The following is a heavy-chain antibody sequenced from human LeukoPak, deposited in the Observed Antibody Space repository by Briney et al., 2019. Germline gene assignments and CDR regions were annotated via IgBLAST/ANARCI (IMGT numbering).Heavy chain of an antibody. J-gene: IGHJ6*03. D-gene: IGHD5-18*01. CDR2: INPNSGGT. CDR3: ARVSYGYGGYYYYYYYMDV. CDR1: GYTFTGYY. V-gene: IGHV1-8*03. Sequence: ASVKVSCKASGYTFTGYYMHWVRQAPGQGLEWMGWINPNSGGTGYAQKFQGRVTITRNTSISTAYMELSSLRSEDTAVYYCARVSYGYGGYYYYYYYMDVWGKGTTVTVSS.